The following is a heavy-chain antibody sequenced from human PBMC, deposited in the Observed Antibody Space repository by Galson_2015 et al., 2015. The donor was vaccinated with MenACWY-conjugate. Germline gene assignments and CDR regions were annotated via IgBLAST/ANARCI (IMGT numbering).Heavy chain of an antibody. CDR2: ISGRDGST. J-gene: IGHJ4*02. CDR1: GFSFATFD. CDR3: AGYCSSTRCYSGFDS. Sequence: SLRLSCAASGFSFATFDMSWGRLAPGKGLEWVSFISGRDGSTHYADSVKGRFTISRDNSKNSLYLQMNSLRPEDTALYYCAGYCSSTRCYSGFDSWGQGTLVTVSS. V-gene: IGHV3-43*02. D-gene: IGHD2-2*02.